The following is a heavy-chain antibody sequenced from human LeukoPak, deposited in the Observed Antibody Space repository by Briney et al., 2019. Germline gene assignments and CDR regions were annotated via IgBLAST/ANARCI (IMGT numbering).Heavy chain of an antibody. CDR1: GGSISSYY. V-gene: IGHV4-4*07. CDR3: ARLSTVTTSFDY. D-gene: IGHD4-17*01. CDR2: IYTSGTT. J-gene: IGHJ4*02. Sequence: SETLSLTCTVSGGSISSYYWSWIRQPAAKGLEWIGRIYTSGTTHYNPSLKSRVTMSVDTSKNQFSLKLSSVTAADTAVYYCARLSTVTTSFDYWGQGTLVTVSS.